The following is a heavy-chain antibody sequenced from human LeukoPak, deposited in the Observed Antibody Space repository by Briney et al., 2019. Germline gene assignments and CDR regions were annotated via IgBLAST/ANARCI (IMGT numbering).Heavy chain of an antibody. CDR1: GYTFTSYW. CDR3: ARQPAMTGGY. V-gene: IGHV5-51*01. D-gene: IGHD2-2*01. Sequence: GASVKVSCKASGYTFTSYWIGWVRQMPGKGLEWMGIIYPGDSDTRYSPSFQGQVTISADKSISTAYLQWSSLKASDTAMYYCARQPAMTGGYWGQGTLVTVSS. CDR2: IYPGDSDT. J-gene: IGHJ4*02.